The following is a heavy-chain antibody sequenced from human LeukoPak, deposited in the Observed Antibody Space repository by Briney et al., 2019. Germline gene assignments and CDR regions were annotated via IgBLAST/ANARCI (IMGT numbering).Heavy chain of an antibody. CDR1: GYAFTTNW. CDR2: IHPADSDT. CDR3: TMGWRGTYYDPASY. Sequence: GASLQISCHGSGYAFTTNWIGWVRPMPGKGLEWMAIIHPADSDTRYSPSFQGQVSISVDKSISTAYLQWSSLKASDTAMYYCTMGWRGTYYDPASYWSQGTLIIVSS. D-gene: IGHD1-26*01. V-gene: IGHV5-51*01. J-gene: IGHJ4*02.